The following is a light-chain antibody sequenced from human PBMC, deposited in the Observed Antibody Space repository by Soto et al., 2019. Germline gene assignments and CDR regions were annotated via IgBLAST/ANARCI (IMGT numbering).Light chain of an antibody. V-gene: IGKV3-15*01. Sequence: EIVMTQSPATLSVSPGERPTLSCRASQSVSINLSWYQQKPGQPPRLLIYGASTRATGIPARFRGSVSVTEFTLTISSLQSEEFAVYYWQQYNNWSLTFGGGTKVEIK. CDR3: QQYNNWSLT. CDR1: QSVSIN. CDR2: GAS. J-gene: IGKJ4*01.